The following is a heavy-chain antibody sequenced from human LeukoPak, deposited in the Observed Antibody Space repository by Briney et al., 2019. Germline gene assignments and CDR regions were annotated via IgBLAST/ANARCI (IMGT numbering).Heavy chain of an antibody. D-gene: IGHD2-15*01. V-gene: IGHV4-34*01. Sequence: PSETLSLTCAVYGGSFSGYYWSWIRQPPGKGLEWIGEINHSGSTNYNPSLKSRVTISVDTSKNQFSLKLSSVTAADTAVYYCARYQRVAATPHNWFDPWGQGTLVTVSS. CDR1: GGSFSGYY. CDR3: ARYQRVAATPHNWFDP. J-gene: IGHJ5*02. CDR2: INHSGST.